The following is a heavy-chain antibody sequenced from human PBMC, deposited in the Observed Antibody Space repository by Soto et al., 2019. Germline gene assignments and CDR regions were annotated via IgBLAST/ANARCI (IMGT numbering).Heavy chain of an antibody. CDR2: ISGSGSST. Sequence: EVQLLESGGGLAQPGGSLRLSCAASGFTFSSYAMSWVRQAPGKGLEWVSTISGSGSSTYYADSVKGRFTISRDNSKNTLYLQMNSLRAEDTAVYYCAKVPLTGSPLDYWGQGTLVTVSS. D-gene: IGHD7-27*01. CDR1: GFTFSSYA. V-gene: IGHV3-23*01. CDR3: AKVPLTGSPLDY. J-gene: IGHJ4*02.